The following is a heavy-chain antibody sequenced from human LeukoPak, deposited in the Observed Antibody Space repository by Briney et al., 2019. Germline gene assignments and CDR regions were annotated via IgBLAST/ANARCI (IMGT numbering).Heavy chain of an antibody. CDR3: ARGKVGVAGNSNWFDP. CDR1: GFTFSTYG. J-gene: IGHJ5*02. D-gene: IGHD6-19*01. CDR2: ISTSSIYI. V-gene: IGHV3-21*01. Sequence: GGSLRLSCAASGFTFSTYGMSWVRQAPGKGLEWVSSISTSSIYIYYADSVKGRFTVSRDNAKKSLYLQMNSLRAADTAVYYCARGKVGVAGNSNWFDPWGQGTLVTVSS.